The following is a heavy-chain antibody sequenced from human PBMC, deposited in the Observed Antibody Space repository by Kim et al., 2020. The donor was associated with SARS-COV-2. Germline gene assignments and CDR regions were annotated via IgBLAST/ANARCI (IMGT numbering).Heavy chain of an antibody. Sequence: GGSLRLSCAASGFTLSSYAMTWVRQAAGKGLDWVSVINVNGDKTYYADSVKGRFTISRDNSKNTLYLQANSLSAEDTALYFCAKGVQSPTMSRVAFDIWGQGTMVTVSS. CDR1: GFTLSSYA. CDR3: AKGVQSPTMSRVAFDI. V-gene: IGHV3-23*01. J-gene: IGHJ3*02. D-gene: IGHD5-12*01. CDR2: INVNGDKT.